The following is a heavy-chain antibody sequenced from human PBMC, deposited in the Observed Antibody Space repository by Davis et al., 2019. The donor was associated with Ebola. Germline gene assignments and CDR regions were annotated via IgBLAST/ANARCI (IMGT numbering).Heavy chain of an antibody. CDR3: NRTPYYYGMDV. D-gene: IGHD1-14*01. J-gene: IGHJ6*04. CDR1: GGFTTSSNS. V-gene: IGHV4-39*01. Sequence: SETLSLTCSVSGGFTTSSNSWGCVRQSPGRGLEWIGSVYYRGNTYYKLSLKSRVTISVDPSKNQFSLKLSSVTAADTAVYYCNRTPYYYGMDVWGKGTTVTVSS. CDR2: VYYRGNT.